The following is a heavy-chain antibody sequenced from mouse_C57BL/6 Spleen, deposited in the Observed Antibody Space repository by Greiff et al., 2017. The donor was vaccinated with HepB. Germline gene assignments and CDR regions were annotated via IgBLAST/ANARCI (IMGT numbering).Heavy chain of an antibody. CDR1: GYAFSSYW. J-gene: IGHJ1*03. CDR2: IYPGDGDT. D-gene: IGHD1-1*01. Sequence: VQLQQSGAELVKPGASVKISCKASGYAFSSYWMNWVKQRPGKGLEWIGQIYPGDGDTNYNGKFKGKATLTADKSSSTAYMQLSSLTSEDSAVYFCARRGSSVYWYFDVWGTGTTVTVSS. CDR3: ARRGSSVYWYFDV. V-gene: IGHV1-80*01.